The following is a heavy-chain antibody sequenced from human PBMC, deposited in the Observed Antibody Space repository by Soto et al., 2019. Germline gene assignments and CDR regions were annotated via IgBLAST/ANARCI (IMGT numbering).Heavy chain of an antibody. J-gene: IGHJ4*02. D-gene: IGHD6-13*01. V-gene: IGHV4-4*08. CDR2: IYFSGGT. CDR3: ARESRSWYGSIWDY. CDR1: GGSISSYY. Sequence: QVQLQESGPGLVKPSETLSLTCTVSGGSISSYYWSWIRQPPGKGLEWIGYIYFSGGTNYNPSLKSRVTISVNPSKNQFSPKLGPVTAADPAVYYCARESRSWYGSIWDYWGQGTLVTVSS.